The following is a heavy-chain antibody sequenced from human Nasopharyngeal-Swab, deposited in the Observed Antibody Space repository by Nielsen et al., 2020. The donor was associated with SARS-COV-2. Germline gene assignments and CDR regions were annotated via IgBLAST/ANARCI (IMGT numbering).Heavy chain of an antibody. D-gene: IGHD3-22*01. CDR3: TRDSYDSSGYYPPWGYGMDA. J-gene: IGHJ6*02. CDR2: IRSKAYGGTT. Sequence: WIRQPPGKGLEWVGFIRSKAYGGTTEYAASVKGRFTISRDDSKSIAYLQMNSLKTEDTAVYYCTRDSYDSSGYYPPWGYGMDAWGQGTTVTVSS. V-gene: IGHV3-49*02.